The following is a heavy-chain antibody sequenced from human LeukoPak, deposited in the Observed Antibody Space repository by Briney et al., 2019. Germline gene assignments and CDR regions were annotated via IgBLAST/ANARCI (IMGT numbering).Heavy chain of an antibody. D-gene: IGHD2-8*01. J-gene: IGHJ4*02. CDR1: GGTFSSYA. V-gene: IGHV1-69*05. Sequence: ASVKVSCKASGGTFSSYAISWVRQAPGQGLEWMGRIIPIFGTANYAQKFQGRVTITTDESTSTAYMEQSRLRSEDTAVYYCSGEGMVWVHLDNWGQRTLVTVSS. CDR2: IIPIFGTA. CDR3: SGEGMVWVHLDN.